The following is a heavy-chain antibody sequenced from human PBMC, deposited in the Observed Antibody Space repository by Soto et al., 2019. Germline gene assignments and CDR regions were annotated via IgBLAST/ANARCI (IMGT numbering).Heavy chain of an antibody. V-gene: IGHV3-7*01. CDR1: GFTFSGYW. J-gene: IGHJ4*02. CDR3: ARDAGSGGVFDC. D-gene: IGHD3-16*01. Sequence: EVQLVESGGGLVQPGGSLRLSCAASGFTFSGYWMAWLRQTPGKGLEWLANIKPDGSEQYYVDSAKGRFTISRDNAKNSLYLQMNSRGAGATSVYYCARDAGSGGVFDCWGQGTLVTVST. CDR2: IKPDGSEQ.